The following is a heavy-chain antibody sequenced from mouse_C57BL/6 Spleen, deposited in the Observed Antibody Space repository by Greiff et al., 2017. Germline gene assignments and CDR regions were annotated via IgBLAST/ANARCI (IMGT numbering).Heavy chain of an antibody. V-gene: IGHV1-69*01. CDR3: ARSEGITTVVEYYFGY. D-gene: IGHD1-1*01. Sequence: QVQLQQPGAELVMPGASVKLSCKASGYTFTSYWMHWVKQRPGQGLEWIGEIDPSDSYTNYNQKFKGKSTLTVDKSSSTAYMQLSSLTSEDSAVYYCARSEGITTVVEYYFGYWGQGTTLTVAS. CDR2: IDPSDSYT. J-gene: IGHJ2*01. CDR1: GYTFTSYW.